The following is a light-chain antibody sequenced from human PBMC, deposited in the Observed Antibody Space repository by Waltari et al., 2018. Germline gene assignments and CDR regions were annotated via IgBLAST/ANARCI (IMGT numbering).Light chain of an antibody. V-gene: IGLV2-8*01. J-gene: IGLJ2*01. CDR1: SSDIGTYKY. CDR3: SSYAGTNNVI. Sequence: QSALTQPPSASGSPGQSVTISCTGTSSDIGTYKYVSWYQQHPGKAPKIIIYEVSKWPSGVPDRISGSKSGNTASLTVSGLQAEEEADYYCSSYAGTNNVIFGGGTKLTVL. CDR2: EVS.